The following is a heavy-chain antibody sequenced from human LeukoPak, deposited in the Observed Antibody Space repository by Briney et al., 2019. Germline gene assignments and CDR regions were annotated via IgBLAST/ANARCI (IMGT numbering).Heavy chain of an antibody. V-gene: IGHV3-30*19. CDR2: ISYDGSNK. J-gene: IGHJ5*02. CDR3: ARDRGYCSSTSCQMRGNWFDP. D-gene: IGHD2-2*01. CDR1: GFTFSSYG. Sequence: GGSLRLSCAASGFTFSSYGMHWVRQAPGKGLEWVAVISYDGSNKYYADSVKGRFTISRDNSKNTLYLQMNSLRAEDTAVYYCARDRGYCSSTSCQMRGNWFDPWGQGTLVTVSS.